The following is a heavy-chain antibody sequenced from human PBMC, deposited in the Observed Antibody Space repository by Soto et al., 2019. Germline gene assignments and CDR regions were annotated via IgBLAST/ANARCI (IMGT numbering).Heavy chain of an antibody. CDR1: GGSISSSSYY. Sequence: QLQLQESGPGLVKPSETLSLTCTVSGGSISSSSYYWGWIRQPPGKGLEWIGSIYYSGSTYYNPSLKGRVTISVDTSKNLFSLKLSSVTAADTAVYYCARHRGLAAAGTGWFDPWGQGTLVTVSS. V-gene: IGHV4-39*01. CDR2: IYYSGST. J-gene: IGHJ5*02. D-gene: IGHD6-13*01. CDR3: ARHRGLAAAGTGWFDP.